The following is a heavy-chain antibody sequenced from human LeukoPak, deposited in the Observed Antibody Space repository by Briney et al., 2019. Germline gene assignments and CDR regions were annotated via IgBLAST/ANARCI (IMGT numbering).Heavy chain of an antibody. CDR3: ASRVTMVRGAPGNWFDP. Sequence: GGSLRLSCAASGFTFSNYAMNWVRQSPGKGLEWVSFISGGGDITYYADSVKGRFTISRDNSKNTLYLQLNSLRAEDTAVYYCASRVTMVRGAPGNWFDPWGQGTLVTVSS. CDR1: GFTFSNYA. D-gene: IGHD3-10*01. CDR2: ISGGGDIT. V-gene: IGHV3-23*01. J-gene: IGHJ5*02.